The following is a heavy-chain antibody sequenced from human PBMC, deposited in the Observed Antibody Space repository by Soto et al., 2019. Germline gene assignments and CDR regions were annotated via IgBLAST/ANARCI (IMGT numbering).Heavy chain of an antibody. Sequence: EVQLVESGGGLVQPGGSLRLSCVASGFTFSNYWMYWVRQAPGEGLVWVSRINSDGSVSSYADSVKGRLTISRDNVKNTLYLQMDSLRAEDTAVYYCARGDCVGGTCYSLVGSFYYNMDVWGKGTRVTVFS. V-gene: IGHV3-74*01. CDR3: ARGDCVGGTCYSLVGSFYYNMDV. D-gene: IGHD2-15*01. CDR1: GFTFSNYW. CDR2: INSDGSVS. J-gene: IGHJ6*03.